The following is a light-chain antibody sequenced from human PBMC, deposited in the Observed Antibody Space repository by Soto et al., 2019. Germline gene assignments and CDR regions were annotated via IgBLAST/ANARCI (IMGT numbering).Light chain of an antibody. V-gene: IGLV2-14*01. CDR1: SSDVGGYNY. CDR2: DVS. Sequence: QSALTQPASVSGSPGQSITISCTGTSSDVGGYNYVSWYQQHPGKAPKLMIYDVSNRPSGVSNRFSGSKSGNTASLTISGLQAEDEADYYCISYTSSSTLVVFGTGTKVTVL. CDR3: ISYTSSSTLVV. J-gene: IGLJ1*01.